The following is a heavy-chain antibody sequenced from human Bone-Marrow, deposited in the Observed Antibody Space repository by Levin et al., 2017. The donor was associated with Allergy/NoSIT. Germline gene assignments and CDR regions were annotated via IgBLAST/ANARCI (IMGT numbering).Heavy chain of an antibody. V-gene: IGHV4-4*02. J-gene: IGHJ4*02. Sequence: SETLSLTCAVSGGSISSSNWWSWVRQPPGKGLEWIGEIYHSGSTNYNPSLKSRVTISVDKSKNQFSLKLSSVTAADTAVYYCARVNEPPIAVAGSPRPPYFDYWGQGTLVTVSS. CDR1: GGSISSSNW. CDR3: ARVNEPPIAVAGSPRPPYFDY. CDR2: IYHSGST. D-gene: IGHD6-19*01.